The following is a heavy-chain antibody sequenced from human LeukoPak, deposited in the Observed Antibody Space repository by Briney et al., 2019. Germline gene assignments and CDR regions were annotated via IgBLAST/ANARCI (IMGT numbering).Heavy chain of an antibody. CDR2: VYYSGIA. CDR1: GGSISGSNYY. J-gene: IGHJ3*02. V-gene: IGHV4-39*07. CDR3: ARDLVAFDI. Sequence: SETLSLTCTVSGGSISGSNYYWGWIRQAPGKGVEWIGSVYYSGIAHYNPSLKSRATISVDTSKNQFSLKLSSVTAADTAVYYCARDLVAFDIWGQGTMVTVSS.